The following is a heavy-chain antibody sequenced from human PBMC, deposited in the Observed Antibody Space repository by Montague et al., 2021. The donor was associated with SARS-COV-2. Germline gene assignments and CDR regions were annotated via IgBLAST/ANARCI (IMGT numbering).Heavy chain of an antibody. J-gene: IGHJ6*02. CDR3: ARVGRQQLVRLSGMDV. D-gene: IGHD6-13*01. V-gene: IGHV4-31*03. Sequence: TLSLTCTVSGTSIRSGGYYWTWIRQHPGKGLEWIGYIFHTGRAYYXXXLETRVNISVDTSNNLFSLRLSSVTAADTAVYYCARVGRQQLVRLSGMDVWGQGTTVTVSS. CDR2: IFHTGRA. CDR1: GTSIRSGGYY.